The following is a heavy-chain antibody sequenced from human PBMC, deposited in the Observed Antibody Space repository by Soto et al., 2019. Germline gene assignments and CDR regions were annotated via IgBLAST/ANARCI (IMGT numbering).Heavy chain of an antibody. CDR1: GFTFSDYG. D-gene: IGHD4-17*01. CDR3: AKDVADGYYTFDY. V-gene: IGHV3-30*18. Sequence: QVQLVESGGGVVQPGRSLRLSCAASGFTFSDYGMHWVRQVPGKGLEWLAVISYAGGNKYYADSVKGRFTISTDNSNNTLYLQMNSLMSDDTAIYYCAKDVADGYYTFDYWGQGTLVTVSS. J-gene: IGHJ4*02. CDR2: ISYAGGNK.